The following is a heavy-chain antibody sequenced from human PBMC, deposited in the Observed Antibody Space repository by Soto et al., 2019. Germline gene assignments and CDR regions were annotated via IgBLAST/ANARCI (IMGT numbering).Heavy chain of an antibody. CDR3: VKGHYKVLFEYYYGLDV. J-gene: IGHJ6*02. D-gene: IGHD3-10*01. CDR2: VSGSGEDT. Sequence: PGGSLRLSCEGFGFIFYDFAMSWVRQAPGRGLEWVAGVSGSGEDTDYADSVKGRFTISKDNDKNKLYLQIDSLTAEDTAVYYCVKGHYKVLFEYYYGLDVWGQGTTVTVSS. V-gene: IGHV3-23*01. CDR1: GFIFYDFA.